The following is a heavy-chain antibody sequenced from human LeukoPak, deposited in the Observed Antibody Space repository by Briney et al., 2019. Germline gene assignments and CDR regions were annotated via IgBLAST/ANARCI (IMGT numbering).Heavy chain of an antibody. D-gene: IGHD2-2*01. CDR3: TSDIVVVPAALGAFDI. CDR1: GFTFGDYA. V-gene: IGHV3-49*04. J-gene: IGHJ3*02. CDR2: IRSKAYGGTT. Sequence: PGGSLRLSCTASGFTFGDYAMSWVRRAPGKGLEWVGFIRSKAYGGTTEYAASVKGRFTISRDDSKSIAYLQMNSLKTEDTAVYYCTSDIVVVPAALGAFDIWGQGTMVTVSS.